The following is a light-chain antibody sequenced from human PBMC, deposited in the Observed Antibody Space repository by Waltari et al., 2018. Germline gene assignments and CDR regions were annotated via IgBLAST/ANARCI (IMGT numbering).Light chain of an antibody. CDR2: ASS. V-gene: IGKV3-20*01. CDR3: QHHVRLPAT. J-gene: IGKJ1*01. Sequence: IVLTQSPGTLSLSPGGRATLSCRASQNIGHYLAWYQQKPGQAPRLLIYASSTRATGIPDRFSGSGSGADFSLTITGLEPDDLAVYYCQHHVRLPATFGQGTKV. CDR1: QNIGHY.